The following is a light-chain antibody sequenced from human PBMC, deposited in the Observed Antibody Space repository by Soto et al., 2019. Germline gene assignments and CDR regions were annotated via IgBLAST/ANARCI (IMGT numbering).Light chain of an antibody. J-gene: IGLJ1*01. CDR1: RSDVTSYNL. CDR3: CSYAGSNTFAV. V-gene: IGLV2-23*02. CDR2: EVS. Sequence: QSALTQPASVSGSPGQSITISCTGTRSDVTSYNLVSWYQQHPNKAPKLMIYEVSKRPSGVSNRFSGSKSGNTASLTISGLQADDEADYYCCSYAGSNTFAVFGSGTKLTVL.